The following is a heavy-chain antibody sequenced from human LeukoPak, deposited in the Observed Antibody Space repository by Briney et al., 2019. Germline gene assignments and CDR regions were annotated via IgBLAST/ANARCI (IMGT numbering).Heavy chain of an antibody. J-gene: IGHJ4*02. CDR1: GFTLSTHT. Sequence: GGSLRLSCAASGFTLSTHTMNWVRQGPGNWLDWISSIISSSDIYNAASVKGRFTISKDSAKNSLYLQMNSLTAEDTAVYYCARVGRGWLQLDSLEYWGLGTLVTVSS. V-gene: IGHV3-21*01. CDR3: ARVGRGWLQLDSLEY. D-gene: IGHD5-24*01. CDR2: IISSSDI.